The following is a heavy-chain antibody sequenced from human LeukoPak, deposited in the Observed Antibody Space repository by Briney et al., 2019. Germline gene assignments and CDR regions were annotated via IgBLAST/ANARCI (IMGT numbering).Heavy chain of an antibody. J-gene: IGHJ4*02. CDR2: IKSKADGGTT. V-gene: IGHV3-15*01. CDR3: ITELRWEHRPGDFFH. CDR1: GFILTNAW. D-gene: IGHD1-26*01. Sequence: GGSHRLSCAASGFILTNAWMTWVRQAPGKGLEWVGRIKSKADGGTTDYAAPVKGRFTTSRDDSKNTLDLQMNSLTTEDTAIYYCITELRWEHRPGDFFHWGQGTLVTVSS.